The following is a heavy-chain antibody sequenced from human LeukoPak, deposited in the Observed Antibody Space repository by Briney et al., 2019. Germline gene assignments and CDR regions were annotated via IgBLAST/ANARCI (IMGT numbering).Heavy chain of an antibody. V-gene: IGHV5-51*01. Sequence: GESLKISCKGSGYSFTSYWIGWVRQMPGKGLEWMGIIYPGDPDTRYSPSFQGQVTISADKSISTAYLQWSSLKASDTAMYYCASTRYCSSTSCYTAFDIWGQGTMVTVSS. CDR3: ASTRYCSSTSCYTAFDI. D-gene: IGHD2-2*02. J-gene: IGHJ3*02. CDR1: GYSFTSYW. CDR2: IYPGDPDT.